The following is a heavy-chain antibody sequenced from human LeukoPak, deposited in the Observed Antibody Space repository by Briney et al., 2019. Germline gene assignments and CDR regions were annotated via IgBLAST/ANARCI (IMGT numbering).Heavy chain of an antibody. D-gene: IGHD3-22*01. CDR1: GFTFSSYG. CDR2: ISYDGSNK. V-gene: IGHV3-30*18. CDR3: AKDLTYYYDSSGPDY. J-gene: IGHJ4*02. Sequence: GGSLRLSCAASGFTFSSYGMHWVRQGPGKGLEWVAVISYDGSNKYYADSVKGRFTISRDNSKNTLYLQMNSLRAEDTAVYYCAKDLTYYYDSSGPDYWGQGTLVTAAS.